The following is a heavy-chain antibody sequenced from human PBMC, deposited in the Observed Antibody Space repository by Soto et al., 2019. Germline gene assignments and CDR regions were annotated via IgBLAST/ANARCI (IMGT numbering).Heavy chain of an antibody. D-gene: IGHD6-6*01. J-gene: IGHJ6*04. CDR3: ARDMYRSSPGGGGYYYYYGMDV. V-gene: IGHV1-2*02. CDR2: INPNSGGT. Sequence: ASVKVSCKASGYTFTGYYMHWVRQAPGQGLEWMGWINPNSGGTNYAQKFQGRVTMTRDTSISTAYMELSRLRSDDTAVYYCARDMYRSSPGGGGYYYYYGMDVWGDGNPVTVSA. CDR1: GYTFTGYY.